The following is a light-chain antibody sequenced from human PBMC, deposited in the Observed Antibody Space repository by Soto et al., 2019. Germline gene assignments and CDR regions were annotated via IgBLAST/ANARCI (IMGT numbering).Light chain of an antibody. CDR3: QQAFSFPLT. CDR2: ATS. CDR1: QDMNYW. Sequence: DLQMTQSAASVSASVGDRVTITCRASQDMNYWLAWYQQKPGKAPKLLIYATSTLQPGVPSRFSGSGSGTVFTLTISSLQPDDFATYFCQQAFSFPLTFGGGTKVEIK. J-gene: IGKJ4*01. V-gene: IGKV1D-12*01.